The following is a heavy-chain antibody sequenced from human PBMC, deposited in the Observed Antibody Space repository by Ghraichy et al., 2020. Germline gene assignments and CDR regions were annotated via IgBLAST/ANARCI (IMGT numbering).Heavy chain of an antibody. Sequence: SETLSLTCAVSGGSISSSNWWTWVRQPPGKGLEWIGEIYHSGSTNYNPSLKSRVTISVDKSKNHFSLKLSPVTAADTAVYYCARSLRAGGSDLNYGVWGQGTLLTVSS. V-gene: IGHV4-4*02. CDR2: IYHSGST. D-gene: IGHD1-7*01. CDR3: ARSLRAGGSDLNYGV. CDR1: GGSISSSNW. J-gene: IGHJ4*02.